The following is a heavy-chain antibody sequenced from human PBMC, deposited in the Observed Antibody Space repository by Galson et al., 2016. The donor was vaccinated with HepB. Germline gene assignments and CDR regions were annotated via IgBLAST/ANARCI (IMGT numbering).Heavy chain of an antibody. V-gene: IGHV3-9*01. J-gene: IGHJ4*02. D-gene: IGHD3-10*01. CDR3: AKDQGRWFRAFAHS. CDR1: GFNFHESA. Sequence: SLRLSCAASGFNFHESALHWVRQAPGKGLEWISTITLNSLIIDYADSVKGRFTISRDNANNFLSLQMNSLTIEDTAFYYCAKDQGRWFRAFAHSWGQGTLVSVSS. CDR2: ITLNSLII.